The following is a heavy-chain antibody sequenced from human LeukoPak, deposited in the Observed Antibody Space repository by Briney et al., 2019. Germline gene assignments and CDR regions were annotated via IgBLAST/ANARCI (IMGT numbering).Heavy chain of an antibody. CDR2: ISSNGGST. CDR3: VKDLVGSMVRGVIITSPLDY. Sequence: AGGSLRLSCSASGFTFSSYAMHWVRQAPGKGLEYVSAISSNGGSTYYADSVKGRFTISRDNSKNTLYLQMSSLRAEDTAVYYCVKDLVGSMVRGVIITSPLDYWGQGTLVTVSS. V-gene: IGHV3-64D*06. CDR1: GFTFSSYA. D-gene: IGHD3-10*01. J-gene: IGHJ4*02.